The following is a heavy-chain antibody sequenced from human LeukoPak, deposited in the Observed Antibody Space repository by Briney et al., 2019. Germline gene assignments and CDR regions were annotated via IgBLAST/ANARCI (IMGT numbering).Heavy chain of an antibody. J-gene: IGHJ4*02. CDR1: GGSISSYY. Sequence: PSETLSLTCTVSGGSISSYYWSWVRQPAGKALEWIGRIYTSGNTSYAPSLKSRVTISVDTSKNHFSLKLTSVNAADTSVYYCARGDTVTGTFDYWGQGALVTVSS. CDR2: IYTSGNT. V-gene: IGHV4-4*07. CDR3: ARGDTVTGTFDY. D-gene: IGHD6-19*01.